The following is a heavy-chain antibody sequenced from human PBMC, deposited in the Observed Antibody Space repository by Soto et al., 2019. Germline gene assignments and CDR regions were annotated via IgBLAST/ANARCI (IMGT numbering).Heavy chain of an antibody. Sequence: QLQLQESGPGLVKPSETLSLTSTVSGGSISSSSYYWGWIRQPPGKGLEWIGSIYYSGGTYYNPSLKSRVTISVDTSNNQFSLKLSSVTAADTAVYYCARHRGLAAAGTGWFDPWGQGTLVTVSS. V-gene: IGHV4-39*01. CDR3: ARHRGLAAAGTGWFDP. CDR2: IYYSGGT. J-gene: IGHJ5*02. D-gene: IGHD6-13*01. CDR1: GGSISSSSYY.